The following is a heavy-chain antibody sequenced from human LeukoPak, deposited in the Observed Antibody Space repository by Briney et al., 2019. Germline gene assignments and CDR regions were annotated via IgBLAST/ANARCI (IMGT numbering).Heavy chain of an antibody. D-gene: IGHD6-13*01. J-gene: IGHJ4*02. CDR2: ISGSSGST. CDR1: GFTFSSYA. Sequence: GGSLRLSCAASGFTFSSYAMSWVRQAPGKGLEWVSAISGSSGSTYYADSVKGRFTISRDNSKNTLYLQISSLRAEDTAVYYCAKDRGSSSLYFDYWGQGTLVTVSS. CDR3: AKDRGSSSLYFDY. V-gene: IGHV3-23*01.